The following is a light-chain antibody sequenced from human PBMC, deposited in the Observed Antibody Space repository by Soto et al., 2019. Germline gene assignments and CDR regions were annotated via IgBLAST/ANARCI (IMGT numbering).Light chain of an antibody. V-gene: IGLV2-14*01. CDR2: DVS. J-gene: IGLJ1*01. CDR1: SSDVGGYNY. Sequence: QSALTQPASVSGCPGQSITICCTGTSSDVGGYNYVSWYQQHPGKAPKLMIYDVSNRPSGASNRFSGSKSGNTASLTISGLQAEDEADYYCSSYTRSSTVFGTGTKVTVL. CDR3: SSYTRSSTV.